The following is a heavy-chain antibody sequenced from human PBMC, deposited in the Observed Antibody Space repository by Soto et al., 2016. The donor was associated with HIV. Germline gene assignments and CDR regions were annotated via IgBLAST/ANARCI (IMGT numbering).Heavy chain of an antibody. J-gene: IGHJ6*02. CDR2: INWNGGST. V-gene: IGHV3-20*04. CDR3: ARDRGYYYGSGSSKAVYYYGMDV. Sequence: EVQLVESGGGVVRPGGSLRLSCAASGFTFDDYGMSWVRQAPGKGLKWVSGINWNGGSTSYADSVKGRFTISRDNAKNSLYLQMNSLRAEDTALYYCARDRGYYYGSGSSKAVYYYGMDVWGQGTRSP. CDR1: GFTFDDYG. D-gene: IGHD3-10*01.